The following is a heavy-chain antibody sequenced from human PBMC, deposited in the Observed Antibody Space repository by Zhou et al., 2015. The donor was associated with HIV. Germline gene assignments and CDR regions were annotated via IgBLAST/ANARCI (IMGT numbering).Heavy chain of an antibody. Sequence: QVHLVQSGAEEKKPGASVKVSCKASGYSFTSYAMHWVRQAPGQRLEWMGWINAGKGNTNYAQKLQGRVTMTTDTSTSTAYMELRSLRSDDTAVYYCAREVITVWGVIADYWGQGTLVTVSS. J-gene: IGHJ4*02. V-gene: IGHV1-3*05. CDR3: AREVITVWGVIADY. D-gene: IGHD3-16*02. CDR2: INAGKGNT. CDR1: GYSFTSYA.